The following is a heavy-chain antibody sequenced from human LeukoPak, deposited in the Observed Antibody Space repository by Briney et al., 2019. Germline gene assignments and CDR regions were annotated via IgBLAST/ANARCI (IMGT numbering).Heavy chain of an antibody. V-gene: IGHV3-23*01. CDR1: GSTFSSYA. J-gene: IGHJ4*02. CDR3: AGVYCSGGSCPIGPDY. CDR2: ISGSGGST. D-gene: IGHD2-15*01. Sequence: GGSLRLSCAASGSTFSSYAMSWVRQAPGKGLEWVSAISGSGGSTYYADSVKGRFTISRDNSKNTLYLQMNSLRAEDTAVYYCAGVYCSGGSCPIGPDYWGQGTLVTVSS.